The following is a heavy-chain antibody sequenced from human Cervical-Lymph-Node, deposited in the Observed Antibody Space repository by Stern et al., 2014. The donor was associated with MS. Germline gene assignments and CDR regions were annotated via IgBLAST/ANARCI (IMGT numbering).Heavy chain of an antibody. CDR3: ARHRSYYYDSSVVPFDY. CDR1: GYTFTSYG. D-gene: IGHD3-22*01. Sequence: VQLVQSGAEVKKPGASVKVSCKASGYTFTSYGISWVRQAPGPGLEWMGWISAYNGNTNYAQKLQGRVTMTTDTSTSTAYMELRSLRSDDMAVYYCARHRSYYYDSSVVPFDYWGQGTLVTVSS. V-gene: IGHV1-18*03. J-gene: IGHJ4*02. CDR2: ISAYNGNT.